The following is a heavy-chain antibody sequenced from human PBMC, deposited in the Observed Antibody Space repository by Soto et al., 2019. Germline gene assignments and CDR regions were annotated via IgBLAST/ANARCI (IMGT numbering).Heavy chain of an antibody. J-gene: IGHJ4*02. D-gene: IGHD3-10*01. Sequence: SETLSLTCAVYCGTFSGYFWTWVRQPPGKGLEWIGEIEHNGNNNINPSLKSRVTMSVDTSKNQISLTLTSVTAADTAVYFCARDFRYFPYWGQGTLVTVSS. V-gene: IGHV4-34*01. CDR1: CGTFSGYF. CDR3: ARDFRYFPY. CDR2: IEHNGNN.